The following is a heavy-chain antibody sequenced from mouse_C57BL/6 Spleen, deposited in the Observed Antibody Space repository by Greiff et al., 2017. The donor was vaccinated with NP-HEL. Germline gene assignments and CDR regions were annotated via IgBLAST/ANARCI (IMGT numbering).Heavy chain of an antibody. CDR2: INPSTGGT. V-gene: IGHV1-42*01. Sequence: EVQLQQSGPELVKPGASVKISCKASGYSFTGYYMNWVKQSPEKSLEWIGEINPSTGGTTYNQKFKAKATLTVDKSSSTAYMQLKSLTSEDSAVYYCATLPTFASWGQGTLVTVSA. D-gene: IGHD2-12*01. CDR3: ATLPTFAS. CDR1: GYSFTGYY. J-gene: IGHJ3*01.